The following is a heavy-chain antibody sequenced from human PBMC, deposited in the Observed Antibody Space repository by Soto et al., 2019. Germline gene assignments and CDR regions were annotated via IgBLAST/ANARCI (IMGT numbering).Heavy chain of an antibody. CDR1: GGSISSGDYY. J-gene: IGHJ6*02. V-gene: IGHV4-39*07. Sequence: PSETLSLTCTVSGGSISSGDYYWSWIRQPPGKGLEWIGEINHSGSTNYNPSLKSRVTISVHTSKNQFSLKLSSVTAADTAVYYCASVGESVPYYYYYGMDVWGQGTTVTVS. D-gene: IGHD3-10*01. CDR2: INHSGST. CDR3: ASVGESVPYYYYYGMDV.